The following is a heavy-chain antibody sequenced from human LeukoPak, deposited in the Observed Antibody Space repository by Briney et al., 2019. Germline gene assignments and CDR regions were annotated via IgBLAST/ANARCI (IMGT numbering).Heavy chain of an antibody. CDR2: ISAYNGNT. D-gene: IGHD3-10*01. V-gene: IGHV1-18*04. J-gene: IGHJ6*04. Sequence: ASVKVSCKASGYTFTSYGISWVRQAPGQGLEWMGWISAYNGNTNYAQKLQGRVTMATDTSTSTAYMELRSLRSDDTAVYYCARDGVLVRARDYYYYGMNVWGKGTTVTVSS. CDR3: ARDGVLVRARDYYYYGMNV. CDR1: GYTFTSYG.